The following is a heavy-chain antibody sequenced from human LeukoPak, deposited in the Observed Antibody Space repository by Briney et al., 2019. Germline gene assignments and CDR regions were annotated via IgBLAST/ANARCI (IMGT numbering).Heavy chain of an antibody. J-gene: IGHJ4*02. CDR1: GDSMSYYY. V-gene: IGHV4-59*12. Sequence: PSETLSLTCTVSGDSMSYYYWSWIRRTPGKGLEWLGYMYYTGRTKYNPSLKSRVTFSLDMSKNQFSLKLSSVTAADTAVYYCARASMTTGGNFDYWGQGTLVTVSS. D-gene: IGHD4-11*01. CDR3: ARASMTTGGNFDY. CDR2: MYYTGRT.